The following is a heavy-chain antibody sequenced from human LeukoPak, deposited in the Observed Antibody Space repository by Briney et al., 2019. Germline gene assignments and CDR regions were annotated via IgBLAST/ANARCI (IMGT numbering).Heavy chain of an antibody. V-gene: IGHV1-46*02. CDR3: ASEVAEGEGFDY. Sequence: GASVKVSCKASGYTFNSYSINWVRQAPGQGLEWMGIINPSGGSTSYAQKFQGRVTMTRDTSTSTVYMELSSLRSEDTAVYYCASEVAEGEGFDYWGQGTLVTVSS. J-gene: IGHJ4*02. CDR2: INPSGGST. CDR1: GYTFNSYS. D-gene: IGHD6-13*01.